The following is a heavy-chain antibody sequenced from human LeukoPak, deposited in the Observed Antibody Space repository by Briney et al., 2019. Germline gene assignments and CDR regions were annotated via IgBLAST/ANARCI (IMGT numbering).Heavy chain of an antibody. J-gene: IGHJ4*02. D-gene: IGHD1-1*01. CDR1: GFTFTGYY. Sequence: ASVKVSCKVSGFTFTGYYIHWVRQAPGQGLEWMGWINPISGGTDYAQKFEGRVSMTRDTSITTVYMDLTRLRSDDTAVYYCARDRSTTGTSLTEYWGQGTVVTVSS. V-gene: IGHV1-2*02. CDR3: ARDRSTTGTSLTEY. CDR2: INPISGGT.